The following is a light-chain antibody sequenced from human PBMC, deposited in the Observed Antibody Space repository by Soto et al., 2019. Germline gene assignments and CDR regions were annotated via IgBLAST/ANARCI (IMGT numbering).Light chain of an antibody. CDR2: KAS. CDR1: QSISYW. CDR3: QQYNKYWT. V-gene: IGKV1-5*03. Sequence: DIQMTQSPSTLSASVGDRVTITCRASQSISYWLAWYQQKPGTAPNLLIYKASSLESGVPSRFSGSGSGTEFTLTISTLQPDDFATYYCQQYNKYWTFGQGTKVEIQ. J-gene: IGKJ1*01.